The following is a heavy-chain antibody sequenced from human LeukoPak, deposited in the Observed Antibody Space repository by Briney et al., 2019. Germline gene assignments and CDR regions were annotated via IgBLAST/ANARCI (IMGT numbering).Heavy chain of an antibody. J-gene: IGHJ4*02. Sequence: ASVKVSCKASGYTFTGYYMHWVRQAPGQGLEWMGWINPNSGGTNYAQKFQGRVTMTRDTSISTACMELSRLRSDDTAVYYCATGSSSWYGNFDYWGQGTLVTVSS. CDR3: ATGSSSWYGNFDY. CDR2: INPNSGGT. V-gene: IGHV1-2*02. CDR1: GYTFTGYY. D-gene: IGHD6-13*01.